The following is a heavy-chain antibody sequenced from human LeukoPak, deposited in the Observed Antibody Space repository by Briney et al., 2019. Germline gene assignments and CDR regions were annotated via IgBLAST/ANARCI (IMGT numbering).Heavy chain of an antibody. J-gene: IGHJ5*02. CDR1: GGSISSYY. D-gene: IGHD2-2*01. CDR2: IYTSGST. Sequence: PSETLSLTCTVSGGSISSYYWSLIRQPTGKGLEWIGRIYTSGSTNYNPSLKSRVTMSVDTSKNQFSLKLSSVTAADTAVYYCAGDIVVVPAGWFDPWAREPWSPSPQ. V-gene: IGHV4-4*07. CDR3: AGDIVVVPAGWFDP.